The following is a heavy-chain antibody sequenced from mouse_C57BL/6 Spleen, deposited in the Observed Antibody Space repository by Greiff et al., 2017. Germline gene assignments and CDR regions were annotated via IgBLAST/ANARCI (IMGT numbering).Heavy chain of an antibody. CDR1: GYSITNGYY. CDR2: ISYDGSN. V-gene: IGHV3-6*01. Sequence: EVKLLESGPGLVKPSQSLSLTCSVTGYSITNGYYWNWIRQFPGNKLEWMGYISYDGSNNYNPSLKNRISITRDTSKNQFFLKLNSVTTEDTATYYCARGIYDEYDGYAMDYWGQGTSVTVSA. D-gene: IGHD2-4*01. J-gene: IGHJ4*01. CDR3: ARGIYDEYDGYAMDY.